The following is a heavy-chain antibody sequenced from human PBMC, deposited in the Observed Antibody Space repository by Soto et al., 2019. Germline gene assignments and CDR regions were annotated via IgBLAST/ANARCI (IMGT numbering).Heavy chain of an antibody. Sequence: PSETLSLTCAVNGGSFSDYYWSWVRQPPGKGLEWIGEISHSGSTSYNPSLKSRVTISIDTSKNQFSLKLSSVSAADTAMYYCARGLQRRFGGYKGLGYHGMDVWGQGTTVTDS. J-gene: IGHJ6*02. CDR2: ISHSGST. D-gene: IGHD5-12*01. CDR3: ARGLQRRFGGYKGLGYHGMDV. CDR1: GGSFSDYY. V-gene: IGHV4-34*01.